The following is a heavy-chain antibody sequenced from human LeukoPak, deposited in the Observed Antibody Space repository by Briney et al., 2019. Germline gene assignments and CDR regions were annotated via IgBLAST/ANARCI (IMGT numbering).Heavy chain of an antibody. Sequence: KTSETLSLTCTVSGGSISSSDYYWGWIRQPPGKGLEWIASIYYSGTTHYNPSHQSRVTMSVDTSKNQFSLKLSSVTAADTAVYYCARDTAMVASGEATFDYWGQGTLVTVSS. CDR3: ARDTAMVASGEATFDY. J-gene: IGHJ4*02. CDR2: IYYSGTT. CDR1: GGSISSSDYY. D-gene: IGHD5-18*01. V-gene: IGHV4-39*07.